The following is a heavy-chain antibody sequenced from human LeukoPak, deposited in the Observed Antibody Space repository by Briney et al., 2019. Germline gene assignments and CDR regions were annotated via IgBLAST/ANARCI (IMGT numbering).Heavy chain of an antibody. J-gene: IGHJ4*02. CDR3: ARVAIYYYDSSTAGRLEDY. V-gene: IGHV1-2*06. Sequence: GASVKVSCKASGYTFTGYYMHWVRQAPGQGVEWMGRINPNSGGTNYAQKFQGRVTMTRDTSISTAYMELSRLRSDDTAVYYCARVAIYYYDSSTAGRLEDYWGQGTLVTVSS. CDR1: GYTFTGYY. CDR2: INPNSGGT. D-gene: IGHD3-22*01.